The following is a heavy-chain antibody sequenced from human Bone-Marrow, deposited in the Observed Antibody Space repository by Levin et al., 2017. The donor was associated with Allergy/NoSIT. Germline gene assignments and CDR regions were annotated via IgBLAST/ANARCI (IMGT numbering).Heavy chain of an antibody. Sequence: LSLTCAVSGFNFNAYGMTWVRQAPGKGLEWVSTIRGSDDSTYYTDSVRGRFTISRDTSEDTLYLQMSSLRVEDTAVYYCATFDYSSYGYYFDYWGQGTLVTVSS. CDR1: GFNFNAYG. D-gene: IGHD4-11*01. J-gene: IGHJ4*02. V-gene: IGHV3-23*01. CDR2: IRGSDDST. CDR3: ATFDYSSYGYYFDY.